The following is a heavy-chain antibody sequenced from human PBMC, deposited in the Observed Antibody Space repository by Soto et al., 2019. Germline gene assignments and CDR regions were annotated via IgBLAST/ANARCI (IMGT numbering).Heavy chain of an antibody. D-gene: IGHD3-16*02. V-gene: IGHV3-30-3*01. CDR1: GFTFSSYA. Sequence: QVQLVESGGGVVQPGRSLRLSCAASGFTFSSYAMHWVRQAPGKGLEWVAVISYDGSNKYYADSVKGRFTISRDNSKNTLYLQMNSLRAEDTAVYYCASEPFGGVISNYAFDIWGQGTMVTVSS. CDR2: ISYDGSNK. J-gene: IGHJ3*02. CDR3: ASEPFGGVISNYAFDI.